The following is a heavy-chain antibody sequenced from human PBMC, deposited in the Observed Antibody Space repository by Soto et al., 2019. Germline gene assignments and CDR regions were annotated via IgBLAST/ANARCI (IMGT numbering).Heavy chain of an antibody. CDR3: AKGAFAVGDTNYFFDC. Sequence: EVQLLESGGDLEQPGGSLRLSCAASGFTFSNYAMNWVRQAPGKGLEWVSSISGGGGGTYYADAVKGRFTISRDNSRNMLYLQMNSLRAEDTAEYYCAKGAFAVGDTNYFFDCWGQGTLVTVSS. CDR2: ISGGGGGT. J-gene: IGHJ4*02. CDR1: GFTFSNYA. V-gene: IGHV3-23*01. D-gene: IGHD1-26*01.